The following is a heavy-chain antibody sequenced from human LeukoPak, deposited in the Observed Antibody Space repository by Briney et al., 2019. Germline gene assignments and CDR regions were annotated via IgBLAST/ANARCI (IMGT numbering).Heavy chain of an antibody. D-gene: IGHD4-17*01. J-gene: IGHJ4*02. CDR3: ARGATVTTPFDY. CDR1: GGSISSGSYY. V-gene: IGHV4-61*02. Sequence: SETLSLTCTVSGGSISSGSYYWRWLRQPAGKGLEWIGRIYTSGSTNYNPSLKSRVTISVDTSKNQFSLKLSSVTAADAAVYYCARGATVTTPFDYWGQGTLVTVSS. CDR2: IYTSGST.